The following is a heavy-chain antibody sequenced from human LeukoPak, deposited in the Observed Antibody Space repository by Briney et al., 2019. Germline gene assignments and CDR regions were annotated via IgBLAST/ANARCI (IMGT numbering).Heavy chain of an antibody. Sequence: SQTLSLTCTVSGGSISSGSCYWSWIRQPAGKGLEWIGRIYTSGSTNYNPSLKSRVTISVDTSKNQFSLKLSSVTAADTAVYYCARGSLIVGATDYFDYWGQGTLVTVSS. CDR2: IYTSGST. D-gene: IGHD1-26*01. J-gene: IGHJ4*02. V-gene: IGHV4-61*02. CDR1: GGSISSGSCY. CDR3: ARGSLIVGATDYFDY.